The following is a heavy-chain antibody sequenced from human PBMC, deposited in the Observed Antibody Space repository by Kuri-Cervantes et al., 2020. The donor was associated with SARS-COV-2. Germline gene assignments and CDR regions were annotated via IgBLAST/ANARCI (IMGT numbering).Heavy chain of an antibody. CDR2: MNPNSGNT. CDR1: GYTFTSYD. D-gene: IGHD6-13*01. Sequence: GGSLRLSCKASGYTFTSYDINWVRQATGQGLEWMGWMNPNSGNTGYAQKFQGRVTITADKSTSTAYMELSSLRSEDTAVYYCARDFIAAAGIDYWGQGTLVTVSS. J-gene: IGHJ4*02. CDR3: ARDFIAAAGIDY. V-gene: IGHV1-8*03.